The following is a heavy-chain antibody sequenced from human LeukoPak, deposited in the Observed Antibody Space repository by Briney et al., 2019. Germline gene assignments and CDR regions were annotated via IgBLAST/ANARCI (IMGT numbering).Heavy chain of an antibody. D-gene: IGHD4-17*01. CDR1: GFTVSSNY. CDR2: IYSGGST. Sequence: GGSLRLSCAASGFTVSSNYMSWVRQAPGKGLEWVSVIYSGGSTYYADSVKGRFTISRDNSKNTLYLQMNSLRAEDTAVYYCAGADYGDYGRPDAFDIWGQGTMVTVSS. J-gene: IGHJ3*02. CDR3: AGADYGDYGRPDAFDI. V-gene: IGHV3-66*01.